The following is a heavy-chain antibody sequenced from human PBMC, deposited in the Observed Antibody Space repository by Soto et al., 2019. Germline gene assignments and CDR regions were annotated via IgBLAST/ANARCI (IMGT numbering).Heavy chain of an antibody. Sequence: GGSLRLSCAASGFTFSSYSMNWVRQAPGKGLEWVSYISSSSSTIYYADSVKGRFTISRDNAKNSLYLQMNSLRAEDTAVYYCARDSGYSYGPFEYWGQGTLVTVSS. CDR1: GFTFSSYS. D-gene: IGHD5-18*01. CDR3: ARDSGYSYGPFEY. V-gene: IGHV3-48*01. J-gene: IGHJ4*02. CDR2: ISSSSSTI.